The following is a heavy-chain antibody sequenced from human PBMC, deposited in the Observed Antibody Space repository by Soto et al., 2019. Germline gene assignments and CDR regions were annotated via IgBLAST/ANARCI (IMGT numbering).Heavy chain of an antibody. V-gene: IGHV1-8*01. CDR1: GYTVTRYD. CDR3: ARALVVVPAAHVYYYYGMDV. D-gene: IGHD2-2*01. Sequence: SVKVSCRASGYTVTRYDINLVRQATGQGLEWIGWMNPNSGNTGYAQKFHGRVTMTRNTSISTAYMELSSLTSEETAVYYCARALVVVPAAHVYYYYGMDVWGQGTTVTVS. J-gene: IGHJ6*02. CDR2: MNPNSGNT.